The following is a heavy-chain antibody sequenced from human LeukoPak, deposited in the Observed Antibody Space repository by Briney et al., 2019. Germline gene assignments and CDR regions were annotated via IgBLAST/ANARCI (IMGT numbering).Heavy chain of an antibody. CDR2: ISGNSDNT. D-gene: IGHD5-12*01. Sequence: PGGSLRLSCAASGFTFGIYAVSWVRQAPGRGLEWVSVISGNSDNTHYAGSVKGRFTISRDNSKNTLYLQMNSLRAEDTAIYYCAKVIPGYSADDWYRGYYFDYWGQGTLVTVSP. CDR1: GFTFGIYA. CDR3: AKVIPGYSADDWYRGYYFDY. J-gene: IGHJ4*02. V-gene: IGHV3-23*01.